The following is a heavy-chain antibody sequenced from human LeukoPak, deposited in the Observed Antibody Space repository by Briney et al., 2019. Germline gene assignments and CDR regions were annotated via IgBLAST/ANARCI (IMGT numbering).Heavy chain of an antibody. D-gene: IGHD2-21*01. V-gene: IGHV4-39*07. CDR3: AITLGEPGIGVIAFDI. Sequence: ASETLSLTCTVSGGSISSSSYYWGWIRQPPGKGLEWIGSIYYSGSTYYNPSLKSRVTISVDTSKNQFSLKLSSVTAADTAVYYCAITLGEPGIGVIAFDIWGQGTMVTVSS. CDR2: IYYSGST. J-gene: IGHJ3*02. CDR1: GGSISSSSYY.